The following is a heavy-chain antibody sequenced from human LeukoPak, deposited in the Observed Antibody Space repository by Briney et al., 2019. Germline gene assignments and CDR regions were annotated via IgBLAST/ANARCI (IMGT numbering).Heavy chain of an antibody. V-gene: IGHV3-30*02. CDR3: AKERDIVVVPAAPDY. CDR2: IRYDGSNK. D-gene: IGHD2-2*01. J-gene: IGHJ4*02. CDR1: GFTFSSYG. Sequence: GGSLRLSCAASGFTFSSYGMRWVRQAPGKGLEWVAFIRYDGSNKYYADSVKGRFTISRDNSKNTLYLQMNSLRAEDTAVYYCAKERDIVVVPAAPDYWGQGTLVTVSS.